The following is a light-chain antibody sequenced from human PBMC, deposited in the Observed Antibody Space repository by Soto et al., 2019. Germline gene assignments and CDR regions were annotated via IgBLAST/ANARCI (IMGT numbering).Light chain of an antibody. CDR3: QQYGSSPRT. J-gene: IGKJ5*01. Sequence: EMVLTQSPGTLSLSPGERATLSCRASQSVSSSYLAWYQQKPVQAPRLLIYCASSRATGIPDRFSGSGSGTAFTLTISRLEPEDFAVYYCQQYGSSPRTFGQGTRLEIK. V-gene: IGKV3-20*01. CDR1: QSVSSSY. CDR2: CAS.